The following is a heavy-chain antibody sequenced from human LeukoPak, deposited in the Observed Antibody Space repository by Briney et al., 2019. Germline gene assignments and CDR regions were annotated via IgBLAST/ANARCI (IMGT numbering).Heavy chain of an antibody. CDR2: IIPIFGTA. CDR1: GGTFKNYA. Sequence: WASVKVSCKASGGTFKNYAFTWVRQAPRQGLERMGGIIPIFGTADYARKFQGRATITADEVRSTVYMDLSSLRSEDTAVYYCARSPRGAYYHYYMDVWGKGTTVTVSS. D-gene: IGHD3-16*01. CDR3: ARSPRGAYYHYYMDV. J-gene: IGHJ6*03. V-gene: IGHV1-69*13.